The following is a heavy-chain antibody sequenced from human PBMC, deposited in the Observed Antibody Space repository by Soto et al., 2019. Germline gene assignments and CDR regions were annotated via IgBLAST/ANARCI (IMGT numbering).Heavy chain of an antibody. D-gene: IGHD1-1*01. CDR2: IDYSGST. CDR1: GGSISSSSYY. CDR3: ARRPRVWLAEWGYNSYTGLAV. V-gene: IGHV4-39*01. Sequence: QLQLQESGPGLVKPSETLSLSCTVSGGSISSSSYYWGWIRQPPGKGLEWIGNIDYSGSTYYNPSPKGRATISVDTSKNQFSWSRSSGTAADPVLYYGARRPRVWLAEWGYNSYTGLAVWAQGTRFPVSS. J-gene: IGHJ6*02.